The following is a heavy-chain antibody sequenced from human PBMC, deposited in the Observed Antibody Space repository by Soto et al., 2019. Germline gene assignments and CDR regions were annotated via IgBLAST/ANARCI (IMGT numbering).Heavy chain of an antibody. Sequence: SETLSLTCTVSGGSISSGGYYWSWIRQHPGKGLEWIGYIYYSGSTYYNQSLKSRVTISVDTSKNQFSLKLSSVTAADTAVYYCARAPYYYDSSGYFSRYYFDYWGQGTLVTVSS. CDR2: IYYSGST. CDR1: GGSISSGGYY. V-gene: IGHV4-31*03. D-gene: IGHD3-22*01. CDR3: ARAPYYYDSSGYFSRYYFDY. J-gene: IGHJ4*02.